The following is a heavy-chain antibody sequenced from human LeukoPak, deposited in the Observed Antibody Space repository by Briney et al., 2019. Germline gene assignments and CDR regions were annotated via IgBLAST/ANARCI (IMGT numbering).Heavy chain of an antibody. CDR2: ISYDGSNK. D-gene: IGHD3-10*01. V-gene: IGHV3-30*18. J-gene: IGHJ5*02. CDR3: AKDRFGGVAWNWFDP. CDR1: GFTFSSYG. Sequence: PGGSLRLSCAASGFTFSSYGMHWVRQAPGKGLEWVAVISYDGSNKYYADSVKGRFTISRDNSKNTLYLQMNSLRAEDTAVYYCAKDRFGGVAWNWFDPWGQGTLVTVSS.